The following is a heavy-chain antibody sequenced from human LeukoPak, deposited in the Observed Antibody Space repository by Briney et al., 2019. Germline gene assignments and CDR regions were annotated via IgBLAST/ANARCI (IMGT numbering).Heavy chain of an antibody. V-gene: IGHV1-18*01. CDR2: ISAYNGNT. Sequence: GASVKVSCKASGYTFTSYGISWVRQAPGQGLEWMGWISAYNGNTNYAQKLQGRVTMTTDTSTSTAYMELRSLRSDDTAVYYCAREPPLTIFGVVGPHYYMDVWGKGTTVTVSS. D-gene: IGHD3-3*01. CDR3: AREPPLTIFGVVGPHYYMDV. J-gene: IGHJ6*03. CDR1: GYTFTSYG.